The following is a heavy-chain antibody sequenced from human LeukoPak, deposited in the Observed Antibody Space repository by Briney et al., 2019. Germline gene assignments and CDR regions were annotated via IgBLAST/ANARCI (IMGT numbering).Heavy chain of an antibody. V-gene: IGHV1-3*01. Sequence: ASVKVSCKASGYTFTSSTVQWVRQAPGQSPEWMGWINGGNGNTKYSQKLQGRVTITRDASASTAYMELSSLRSEDTVIYYCARGYCDSTSCASFDYWGQGALVAVSS. CDR3: ARGYCDSTSCASFDY. CDR2: INGGNGNT. CDR1: GYTFTSST. J-gene: IGHJ4*02. D-gene: IGHD2-2*01.